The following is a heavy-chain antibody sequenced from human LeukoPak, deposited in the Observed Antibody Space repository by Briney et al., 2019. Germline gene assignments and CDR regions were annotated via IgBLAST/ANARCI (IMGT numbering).Heavy chain of an antibody. Sequence: GGSLRLSCAASGFTFSSYWIHWVRQAPGKGLVWVSRINTDGSSTTYADSVKGRFTISRDNAKNTLYLQMNSLRADDTAVYYCASVVAYSSSWFDYWGQGTLVTVSS. CDR3: ASVVAYSSSWFDY. D-gene: IGHD6-13*01. J-gene: IGHJ4*02. CDR1: GFTFSSYW. V-gene: IGHV3-74*01. CDR2: INTDGSST.